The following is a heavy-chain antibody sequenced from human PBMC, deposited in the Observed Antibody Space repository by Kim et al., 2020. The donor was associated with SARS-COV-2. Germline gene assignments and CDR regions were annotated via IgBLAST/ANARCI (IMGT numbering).Heavy chain of an antibody. CDR1: GYTFSTYA. CDR3: ARDHGGGNVGY. Sequence: ASVKVSCKASGYTFSTYAINWVRQAPGQGREYMGWINTKTGNPTYAPAFTGRYVFSLDTSVTPAYLQISSLTAEDTAVYYCARDHGGGNVGYWGQGPLVTVSS. J-gene: IGHJ4*02. CDR2: INTKTGNP. V-gene: IGHV7-4-1*02. D-gene: IGHD1-1*01.